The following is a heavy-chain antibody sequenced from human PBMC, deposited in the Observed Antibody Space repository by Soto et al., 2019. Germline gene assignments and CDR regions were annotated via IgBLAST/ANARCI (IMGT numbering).Heavy chain of an antibody. CDR1: GGSFSGYY. D-gene: IGHD6-6*01. Sequence: SETLSLTCAVYGGSFSGYYWSWIRQPPGKGLEWIGEINHSGSTNSNPSLKSRVTISVDTSKNQFSLKLSSVTAADTAVYYCARGGIAARLFDYWGQGTLVTVS. J-gene: IGHJ4*02. CDR2: INHSGST. CDR3: ARGGIAARLFDY. V-gene: IGHV4-34*01.